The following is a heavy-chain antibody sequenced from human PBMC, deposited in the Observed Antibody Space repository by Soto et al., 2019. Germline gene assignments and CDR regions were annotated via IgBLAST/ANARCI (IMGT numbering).Heavy chain of an antibody. CDR3: ARGLWGSRFDY. J-gene: IGHJ4*02. CDR1: GGSFSGYY. V-gene: IGHV4-34*01. CDR2: INHSGGT. D-gene: IGHD6-13*01. Sequence: QVQLQQWGAGLLKPSETLSLTCAVYGGSFSGYYWSWIRQPPGKGLEWIGEINHSGGTNYNPSLKSRVTISVDTSKNLFSLKLSSVTAADTAVYYCARGLWGSRFDYWGQGTLVTVSS.